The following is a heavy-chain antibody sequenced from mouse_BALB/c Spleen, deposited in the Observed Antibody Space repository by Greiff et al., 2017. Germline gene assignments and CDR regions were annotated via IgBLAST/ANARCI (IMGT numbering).Heavy chain of an antibody. Sequence: VKLMESGPGLVAPSQSLSITCTVSGFSLTSYGVHWVRQPPGKGLEWLGVIWAGGSTNYNSALMSRLSISKDNSKSQVFLKMNSLQTDDTAMYYCARGGYYEFAYWGQGTLVTVSA. CDR2: IWAGGST. D-gene: IGHD2-3*01. V-gene: IGHV2-9*02. CDR1: GFSLTSYG. CDR3: ARGGYYEFAY. J-gene: IGHJ3*01.